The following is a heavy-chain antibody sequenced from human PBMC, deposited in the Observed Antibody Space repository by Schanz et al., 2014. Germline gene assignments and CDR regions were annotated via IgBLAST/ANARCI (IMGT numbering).Heavy chain of an antibody. V-gene: IGHV4-39*01. J-gene: IGHJ5*02. Sequence: QLQLQESGPGLVKPLETLSLTCTVSGGSISSGESYWGWIRQSPEEGLQYIGSVYFSGPTAYSPSLKGRVTISVDTSKNQFSLMLTSVPAADTAVYFCARHGGYYDVLNSFDIWGQGTLVTVSS. D-gene: IGHD3-16*01. CDR1: GGSISSGESY. CDR3: ARHGGYYDVLNSFDI. CDR2: VYFSGPT.